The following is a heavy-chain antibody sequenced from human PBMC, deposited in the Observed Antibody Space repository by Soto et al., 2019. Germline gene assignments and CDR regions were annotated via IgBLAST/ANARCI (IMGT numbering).Heavy chain of an antibody. D-gene: IGHD3-10*01. CDR3: AKLSGSGSYYNAGRGDY. CDR1: GFTFSSYA. J-gene: IGHJ4*02. CDR2: ISVSGGST. Sequence: GGSLRLSCAASGFTFSSYAMTWVRQAPGKGLEWVTVISVSGGSTYYADSVKGRFTISRDNSKNTLYLQMITLRAEETAVYYCAKLSGSGSYYNAGRGDYWGQGTLVTVSS. V-gene: IGHV3-23*01.